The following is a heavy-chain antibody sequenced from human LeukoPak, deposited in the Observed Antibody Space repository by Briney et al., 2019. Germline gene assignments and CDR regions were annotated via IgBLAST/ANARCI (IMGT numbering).Heavy chain of an antibody. CDR3: SRRFDC. V-gene: IGHV3-48*02. Sequence: SGESLRLSCAASGFTFSDYSMNWVRQAPGKGLEWVSYIDGPGDTIYYADSVKGRFTISRDNAKNSLDLQMNSLRDEDTAVYYCSRRFDCWGQGTLVTVSS. J-gene: IGHJ4*02. CDR1: GFTFSDYS. CDR2: IDGPGDTI.